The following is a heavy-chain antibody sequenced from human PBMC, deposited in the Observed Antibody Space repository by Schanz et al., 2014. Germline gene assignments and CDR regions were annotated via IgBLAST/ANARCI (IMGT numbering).Heavy chain of an antibody. J-gene: IGHJ4*02. CDR3: AREGQYYYDSTDYFDY. CDR1: EFIFSTYT. D-gene: IGHD3-22*01. V-gene: IGHV3-21*01. Sequence: EVQLVESGGGLVKPGGSLRLSCAASEFIFSTYTMNWVRQAPGKGLEWVSSITDIGTYTYYADSVKGRFTISRDNAKNSLYLQMNSLRAEDTAVYYCAREGQYYYDSTDYFDYWGQGTLVTVSS. CDR2: ITDIGTYT.